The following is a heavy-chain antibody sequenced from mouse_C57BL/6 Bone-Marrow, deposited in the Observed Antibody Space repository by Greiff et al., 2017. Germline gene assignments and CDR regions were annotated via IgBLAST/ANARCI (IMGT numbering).Heavy chain of an antibody. V-gene: IGHV1-52*01. CDR1: GYTFTSYW. CDR2: IDPSDSET. D-gene: IGHD1-1*01. Sequence: QVQLQQPGAELVRPGSSVKLSCKASGYTFTSYWMHWVKQRPIQGLEWIGNIDPSDSETHYNQKFKDKATLTVDKSSSTAYMQLSSLTSEDSAVYYCARGPYLLLLDYWGQGTTLTVSS. CDR3: ARGPYLLLLDY. J-gene: IGHJ2*01.